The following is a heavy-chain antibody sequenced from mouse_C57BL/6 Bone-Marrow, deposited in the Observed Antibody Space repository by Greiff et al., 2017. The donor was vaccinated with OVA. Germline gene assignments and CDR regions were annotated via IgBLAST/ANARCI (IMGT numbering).Heavy chain of an antibody. D-gene: IGHD2-3*01. J-gene: IGHJ2*01. CDR2: ISSGGSYT. CDR1: GFTFSSYG. Sequence: EVKLVESGGDLVKPGGSLKLSCAASGFTFSSYGMSWVRQTPDKRLEWVATISSGGSYTYYPDSVKGRSTITRDNSKNTLYLQMSSLKSDTTAMYYCARHAIYDGYHFDYWGQGTTLTVSS. V-gene: IGHV5-6*01. CDR3: ARHAIYDGYHFDY.